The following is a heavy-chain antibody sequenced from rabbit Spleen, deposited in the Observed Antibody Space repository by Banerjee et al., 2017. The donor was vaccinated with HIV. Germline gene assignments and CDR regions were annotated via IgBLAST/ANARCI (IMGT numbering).Heavy chain of an antibody. V-gene: IGHV1S45*01. D-gene: IGHD4-2*01. CDR2: IDVVRSGTT. Sequence: QEQLEESGGDLVKPGASLTLTCKDSGLDFSSSYWMCWVRQAPGKGLEWIAGIDVVRSGTTYYETWAKGRFTISKTSSTTVTLQLTSLTASDTATYFCAIDPAGREYSNLWGPGTLVSVS. CDR3: AIDPAGREYSNL. CDR1: GLDFSSSYW. J-gene: IGHJ4*01.